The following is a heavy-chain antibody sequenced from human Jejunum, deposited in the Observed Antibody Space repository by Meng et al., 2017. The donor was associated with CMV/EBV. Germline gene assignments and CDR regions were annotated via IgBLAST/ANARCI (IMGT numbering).Heavy chain of an antibody. D-gene: IGHD1-26*01. J-gene: IGHJ5*02. CDR2: IYTSGSN. CDR3: AWERGSYYWFDP. CDR1: GGPISGYY. V-gene: IGHV4-4*07. Sequence: VLLVESGPGVVKSSGTLSLTCVVSGGPISGYYWSWIRQPAGKGLEWIGRIYTSGSNHYNPSLKSRLTMSMDLDKNQISLKLSSVTAADTAVYYCAWERGSYYWFDPWGQGTLVTVSS.